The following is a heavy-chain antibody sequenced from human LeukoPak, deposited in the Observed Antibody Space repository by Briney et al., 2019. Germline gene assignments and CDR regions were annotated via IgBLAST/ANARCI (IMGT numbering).Heavy chain of an antibody. Sequence: GGSLRLSCAASGFTFSDYYMSWIRQAPGKGLEWVSYISSSGSTIYYADSVKGRFTISRDNAKNSLYLQMNSLRAEDTAVYYCARADEKTYYDILTGYFGYWGQGTLVTVSS. D-gene: IGHD3-9*01. CDR3: ARADEKTYYDILTGYFGY. J-gene: IGHJ4*02. CDR1: GFTFSDYY. V-gene: IGHV3-11*01. CDR2: ISSSGSTI.